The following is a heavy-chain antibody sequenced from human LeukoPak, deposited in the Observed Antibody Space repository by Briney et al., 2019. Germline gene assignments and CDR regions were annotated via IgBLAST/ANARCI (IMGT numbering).Heavy chain of an antibody. CDR1: GYTFTGYY. J-gene: IGHJ4*02. D-gene: IGHD6-13*01. CDR3: ARSRYSSSSVDY. V-gene: IGHV1-2*02. Sequence: GASVKVSCKASGYTFTGYYMHWVRQAPGQGLVWMGWINPNSGGTNYAQKFQGRVTMTRDTSISTAYMELSRLRSDDTAVYYCARSRYSSSSVDYWGQGTLVTVSS. CDR2: INPNSGGT.